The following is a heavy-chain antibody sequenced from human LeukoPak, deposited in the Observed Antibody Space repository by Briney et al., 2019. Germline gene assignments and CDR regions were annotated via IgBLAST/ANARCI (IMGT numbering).Heavy chain of an antibody. V-gene: IGHV3-23*01. CDR1: GFTFSSYA. CDR2: ISGSGGST. J-gene: IGHJ4*02. D-gene: IGHD3-22*01. CDR3: AKIDSSGYRLIDY. Sequence: GRSLRLSCAASGFTFSSYAMSWVRQAPGKGLEWVSAISGSGGSTYYADSVKGRFTISRDNSKNTLYLQMNSLRAEDTAVYYCAKIDSSGYRLIDYWGQGTLVTVSS.